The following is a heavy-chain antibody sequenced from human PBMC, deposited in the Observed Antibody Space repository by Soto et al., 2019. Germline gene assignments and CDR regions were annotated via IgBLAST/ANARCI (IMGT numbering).Heavy chain of an antibody. CDR1: GFTFSSYA. CDR2: ISGSGGST. CDR3: AKELVVVAASYYYGMDV. D-gene: IGHD2-15*01. Sequence: WGSLRLSCSASGFTFSSYAMSWVRQAPEKGLEWVSDISGSGGSTYYADSVKGRFTISRDNSKNTLYLQMNSLRAEDTAVYYCAKELVVVAASYYYGMDVWGQGTTVTVSS. J-gene: IGHJ6*02. V-gene: IGHV3-23*01.